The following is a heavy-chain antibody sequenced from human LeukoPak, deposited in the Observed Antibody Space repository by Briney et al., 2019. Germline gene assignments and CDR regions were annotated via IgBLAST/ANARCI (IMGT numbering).Heavy chain of an antibody. V-gene: IGHV3-48*04. CDR3: ARENGYSSSWYSRYYFDY. CDR1: GFDLSASS. D-gene: IGHD6-13*01. Sequence: PGGSLRLSCVASGFDLSASSFNYIRQAPGKGLEWVSYIPASSSLISYADSVRGRFTISRDDAKKSVFLQMNSLRAEDTAVYYCARENGYSSSWYSRYYFDYWGQGTLVTVSS. CDR2: IPASSSLI. J-gene: IGHJ4*02.